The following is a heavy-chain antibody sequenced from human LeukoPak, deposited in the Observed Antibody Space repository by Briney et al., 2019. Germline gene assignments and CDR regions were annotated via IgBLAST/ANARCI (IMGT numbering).Heavy chain of an antibody. CDR1: GFTFSSYS. CDR2: ISSSSSTI. D-gene: IGHD4-23*01. CDR3: ARDHQGNPFSSIDY. J-gene: IGHJ4*02. V-gene: IGHV3-48*02. Sequence: PGGSLRLSCAASGFTFSSYSMNWVRQAPGKGLEWVSYISSSSSTIYYADSVKGRFTISRDNAKNSLYLQMNSLRDEDTAVYYCARDHQGNPFSSIDYWGQGTLVTVSS.